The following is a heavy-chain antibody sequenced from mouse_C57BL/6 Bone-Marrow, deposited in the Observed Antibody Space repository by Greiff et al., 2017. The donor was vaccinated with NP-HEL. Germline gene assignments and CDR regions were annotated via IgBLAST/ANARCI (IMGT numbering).Heavy chain of an antibody. J-gene: IGHJ4*01. V-gene: IGHV1-72*01. CDR1: GYTFTSYW. D-gene: IGHD1-1*02. CDR2: IDPNGGGT. Sequence: QVQLQQPGAELVKPGASVKLSCTASGYTFTSYWMPWVQQRPGRGLEWIGRIDPNGGGTKYNEKFKSQATLTVDKPSSTAYMQLSSLTSEDSAVYYCATPYGYAMDYWGQGTSVTVSS. CDR3: ATPYGYAMDY.